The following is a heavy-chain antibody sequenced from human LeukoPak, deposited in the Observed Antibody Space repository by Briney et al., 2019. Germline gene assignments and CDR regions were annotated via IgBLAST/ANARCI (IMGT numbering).Heavy chain of an antibody. J-gene: IGHJ5*02. CDR3: ARAPLTIFGVVMPFDP. CDR2: IYYSGST. Sequence: PSQTPSLTCTVSGGSISSGDYYWSWIRQPPGKGLEWIGYIYYSGSTYYNPSLKGRVTISVDTSKNQFSLKLSSVTAADTAVYYCARAPLTIFGVVMPFDPWGQGTLVTVSS. CDR1: GGSISSGDYY. V-gene: IGHV4-30-4*01. D-gene: IGHD3-3*01.